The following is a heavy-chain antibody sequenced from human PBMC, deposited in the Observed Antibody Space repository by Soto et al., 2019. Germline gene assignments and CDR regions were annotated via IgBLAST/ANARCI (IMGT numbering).Heavy chain of an antibody. CDR3: ATHGPNCSSTSCYVFGP. CDR2: ISGSGGST. Sequence: GGSLGLSCAASGFTFSSYAMSWVRQAPGKGLEWVSAISGSGGSTYYADSVKGRFTISRDNSKNTLYLQMNSLRAEDTAVYYCATHGPNCSSTSCYVFGPWGQGTLVTVSS. J-gene: IGHJ5*02. D-gene: IGHD2-2*01. V-gene: IGHV3-23*01. CDR1: GFTFSSYA.